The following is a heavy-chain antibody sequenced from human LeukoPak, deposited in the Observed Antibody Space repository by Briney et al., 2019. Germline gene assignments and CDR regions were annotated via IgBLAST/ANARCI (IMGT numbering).Heavy chain of an antibody. CDR3: ARGAHIVATIRANWFDP. CDR2: VSWNSGTI. D-gene: IGHD5-12*01. J-gene: IGHJ5*02. CDR1: GFTFDDYA. Sequence: GRSLRLSCAVSGFTFDDYAMHWVRQAPGKGLEWVSGVSWNSGTIGYADSVKGRFTISRDNAKNSLYLQMNSLRAEDTAVYYCARGAHIVATIRANWFDPWGQGTLVTVSS. V-gene: IGHV3-9*01.